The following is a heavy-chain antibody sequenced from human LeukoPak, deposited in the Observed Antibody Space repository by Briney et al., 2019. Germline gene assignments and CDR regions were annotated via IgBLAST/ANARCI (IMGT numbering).Heavy chain of an antibody. D-gene: IGHD1-26*01. CDR1: GFAFSSYN. CDR2: IKQDGSEK. Sequence: GGSLRLSCAASGFAFSSYNINWVRQAPGKGLEWVANIKQDGSEKYYVDSVKGRFTISRDNAKNSLYLQMNSLRAEDTAVYYCARDEPNLYSGSLGWGQGTLVTVSS. J-gene: IGHJ4*02. V-gene: IGHV3-7*04. CDR3: ARDEPNLYSGSLG.